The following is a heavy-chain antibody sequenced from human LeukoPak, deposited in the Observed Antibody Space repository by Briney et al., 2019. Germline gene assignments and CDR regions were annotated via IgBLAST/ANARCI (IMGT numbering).Heavy chain of an antibody. D-gene: IGHD2-21*01. CDR3: ARHKDCASITHCHFDY. V-gene: IGHV4-39*01. Sequence: SETLSLTCTVSGGSITSSHYYWAWIRQPPGKGLEWIGSIHYSGSTHYNPSLRSRVTISVDTSENQFSLKLSSVTAADTAVFHCARHKDCASITHCHFDYWGQGILVTVSS. CDR1: GGSITSSHYY. CDR2: IHYSGST. J-gene: IGHJ4*02.